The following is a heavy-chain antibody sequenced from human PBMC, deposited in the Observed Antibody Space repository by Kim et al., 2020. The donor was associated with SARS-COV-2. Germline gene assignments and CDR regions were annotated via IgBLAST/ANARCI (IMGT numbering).Heavy chain of an antibody. CDR2: INPSGGST. CDR1: GYTFTSYY. Sequence: ASVKVSCKASGYTFTSYYMHWVRQAPGQGLEWMGIINPSGGSTSYAQKFQGRVTMTRDTSTSTVYMELSSLRSEDTAVYYCALRGYSGYDGPDPFDYWGQGTLVTVFS. V-gene: IGHV1-46*01. CDR3: ALRGYSGYDGPDPFDY. D-gene: IGHD5-12*01. J-gene: IGHJ4*02.